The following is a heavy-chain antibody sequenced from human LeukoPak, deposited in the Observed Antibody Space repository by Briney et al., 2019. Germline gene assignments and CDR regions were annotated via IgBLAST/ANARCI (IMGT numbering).Heavy chain of an antibody. CDR1: GYTFISYG. D-gene: IGHD6-19*01. J-gene: IGHJ5*02. CDR3: ARGIAVAPMANWFDP. V-gene: IGHV1-18*01. CDR2: INNGNT. Sequence: ASVKVSCRAGGYTFISYGLSWVRQAPGQGLEWMGWINNGNTRYAENLQGRLTLTTDTSTSTAYMELRSLRSDDTAAYYCARGIAVAPMANWFDPWGQGTLVTVSS.